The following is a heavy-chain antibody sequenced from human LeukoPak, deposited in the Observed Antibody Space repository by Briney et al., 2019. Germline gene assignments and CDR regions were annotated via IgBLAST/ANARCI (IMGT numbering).Heavy chain of an antibody. D-gene: IGHD3-10*01. CDR1: GGSISSYY. CDR2: IYYSGST. CDR3: ARVRVYYYGMDV. V-gene: IGHV4-59*01. Sequence: SETLSLTCTVSGGSISSYYWSWIRQPPGKVLEWIGYIYYSGSTNYNPSLKSRVTISLNTSKNQFSLKLRSVTAADTAVYYCARVRVYYYGMDVWGKGTTVTVSS. J-gene: IGHJ6*04.